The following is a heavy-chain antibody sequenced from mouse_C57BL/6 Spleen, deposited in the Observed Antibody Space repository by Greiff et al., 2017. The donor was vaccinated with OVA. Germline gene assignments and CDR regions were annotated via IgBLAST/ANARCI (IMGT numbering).Heavy chain of an antibody. CDR3: ARRDSSGFSFDY. Sequence: QVQLQQPGAELVKPGASVKLSCKASGYTFTSYWMHWVKQRPGQGLEWIGMIHPNSGSTNYNEKFKSKATLTVDKSSSTAYMQLSSLTSEDSAVYYCARRDSSGFSFDYWGQGTTLTVSS. J-gene: IGHJ2*01. CDR2: IHPNSGST. D-gene: IGHD3-2*02. V-gene: IGHV1-64*01. CDR1: GYTFTSYW.